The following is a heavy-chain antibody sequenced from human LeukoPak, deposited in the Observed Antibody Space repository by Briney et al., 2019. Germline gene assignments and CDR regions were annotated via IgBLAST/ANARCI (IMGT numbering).Heavy chain of an antibody. V-gene: IGHV3-48*03. CDR2: ISGSGTTM. J-gene: IGHJ5*02. CDR1: GFTFSSYE. CDR3: ARLLVAGPGVDA. D-gene: IGHD6-19*01. Sequence: GGSLRLSCAASGFTFSSYEMHWVRQAPGKGLDWIAYISGSGTTMYYADSVKGRFTISRDNAKNSLYLQMDSLRAEETAVYYCARLLVAGPGVDAWGQGALVTVSS.